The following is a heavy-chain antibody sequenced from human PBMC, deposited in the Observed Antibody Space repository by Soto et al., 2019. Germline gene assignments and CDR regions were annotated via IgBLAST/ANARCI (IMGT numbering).Heavy chain of an antibody. CDR1: GGPIGSSNW. Sequence: QVQLQESGPGLVKPSGTLFLTCAVSGGPIGSSNWWSWVRQPPGQGLEWSGEIYHSGSTNYNPTLKSRVTISGDKSKNQFSLKLSSVTGADTAVYYCARVEQWPYHYPGMDAWGQGTTVTVSS. D-gene: IGHD6-19*01. V-gene: IGHV4-4*02. CDR3: ARVEQWPYHYPGMDA. J-gene: IGHJ6*02. CDR2: IYHSGST.